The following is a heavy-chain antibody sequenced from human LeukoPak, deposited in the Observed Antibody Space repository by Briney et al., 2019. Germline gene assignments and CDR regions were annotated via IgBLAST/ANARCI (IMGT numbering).Heavy chain of an antibody. V-gene: IGHV3-21*01. CDR3: SRDLDCTVTTCFGGDDGFDI. Sequence: GGSLRLSCEASGFTFNIYSMNWVRQVPGKGLEWVPSISSQSVYIYYADSVKGRFAISRDNARKSLYLQMNSLTAEDTAVYFCSRDLDCTVTTCFGGDDGFDIWGRGTMVTVSS. CDR2: ISSQSVYI. CDR1: GFTFNIYS. D-gene: IGHD2-8*02. J-gene: IGHJ3*02.